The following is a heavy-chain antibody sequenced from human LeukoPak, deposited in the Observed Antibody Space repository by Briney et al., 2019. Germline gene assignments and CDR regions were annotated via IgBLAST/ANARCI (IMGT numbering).Heavy chain of an antibody. CDR1: GGSISSYY. CDR2: IYYSGST. D-gene: IGHD4-17*01. V-gene: IGHV4-59*01. J-gene: IGHJ2*01. Sequence: SETLSLTCTVSGGSISSYYWNWIRQPPGKGLEWVGYIYYSGSTNYNPSLKSRVTISVDTSKNQFSLKLSSVTAADTAVYYCARDDYGEYGYFDLWGRGTLVTVFS. CDR3: ARDDYGEYGYFDL.